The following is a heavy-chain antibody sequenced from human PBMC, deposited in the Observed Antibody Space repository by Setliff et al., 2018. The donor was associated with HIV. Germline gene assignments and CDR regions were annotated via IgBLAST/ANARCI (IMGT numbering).Heavy chain of an antibody. CDR3: ARVIMAVAGIPYHFWFDP. V-gene: IGHV4-4*07. D-gene: IGHD6-19*01. CDR1: GGSISSYY. J-gene: IGHJ5*02. CDR2: IYTSGST. Sequence: SETLSLTCTVSGGSISSYYWSWIRQPAGKGLEWMGRIYTSGSTNYNPSLKSRVTISVDTSKNQFSLKLSSVTAADTAVYYCARVIMAVAGIPYHFWFDPWGQGTLVTVSS.